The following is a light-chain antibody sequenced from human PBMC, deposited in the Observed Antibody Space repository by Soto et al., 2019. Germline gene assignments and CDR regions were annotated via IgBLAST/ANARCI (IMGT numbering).Light chain of an antibody. J-gene: IGKJ4*01. CDR2: DAF. CDR1: QDIKNY. Sequence: DIQMTQSPSSLSAFVGDSITITCQARQDIKNYLNWYQHKPGKAHKLLIYDAFKSDTGVPSRFSGRGSGTDFTFTISSLQPEDIATYFCQQYDSLPPTFGGGTRVDI. CDR3: QQYDSLPPT. V-gene: IGKV1-33*01.